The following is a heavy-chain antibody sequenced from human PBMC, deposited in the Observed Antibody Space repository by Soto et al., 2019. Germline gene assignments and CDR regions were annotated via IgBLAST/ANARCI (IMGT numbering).Heavy chain of an antibody. CDR3: ARAQWELDLFYWFDP. CDR2: IYYSGST. D-gene: IGHD1-26*01. CDR1: GGSISSGGYY. Sequence: PSETLSLTCTVSGGSISSGGYYWSWIRQHPGKGLEWIGYIYYSGSTYYNPSLKSRVTISVDTSKNQFSLKLSSVTAADTAVYYCARAQWELDLFYWFDPWGQGTLVTVSS. V-gene: IGHV4-31*03. J-gene: IGHJ5*02.